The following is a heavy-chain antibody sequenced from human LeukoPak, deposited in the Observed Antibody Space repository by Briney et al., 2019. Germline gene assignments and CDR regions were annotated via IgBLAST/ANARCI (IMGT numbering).Heavy chain of an antibody. CDR2: ISSSSSYI. J-gene: IGHJ6*02. Sequence: GGSLRLSCAASGFTFSSYSMNWVRQAPGKGLEWVSSISSSSSYIYYADSVKGRFTISRDNAKNSLYLQMNSLRAEDTAVYYCARYLSITMIVVYYYGMDVWGQGTTVTVSS. D-gene: IGHD3-22*01. V-gene: IGHV3-21*01. CDR1: GFTFSSYS. CDR3: ARYLSITMIVVYYYGMDV.